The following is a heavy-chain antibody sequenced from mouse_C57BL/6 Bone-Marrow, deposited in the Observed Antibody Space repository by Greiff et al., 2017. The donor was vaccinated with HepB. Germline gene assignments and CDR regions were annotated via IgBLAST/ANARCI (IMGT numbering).Heavy chain of an antibody. CDR1: GYTFTSYW. D-gene: IGHD1-1*01. CDR2: IYPGSGST. J-gene: IGHJ4*01. Sequence: VQGVESGAELVKPGASVKMSCKASGYTFTSYWITWVKQRPGQGLEWIGDIYPGSGSTNYNEKFKSKATLTVDTSSSTAYMQLSSLTSEDSAVYYCARFYGSSPYAMDYWGQGTSVTVSS. V-gene: IGHV1-55*01. CDR3: ARFYGSSPYAMDY.